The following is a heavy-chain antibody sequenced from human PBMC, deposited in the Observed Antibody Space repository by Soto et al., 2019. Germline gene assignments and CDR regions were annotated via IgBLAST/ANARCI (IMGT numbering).Heavy chain of an antibody. CDR1: GSTFSDSA. J-gene: IGHJ4*02. Sequence: ELQLVESGGALVQPGGSLRLSCAASGSTFSDSAMHWVRLASGKGLEWVGRIQTKSNDYATADGESVKGRFTISRDESKDTAYLQMNSLKADDTAVYFCTCSVSGDTGLHFWGQGTLVTVSS. CDR3: TCSVSGDTGLHF. CDR2: IQTKSNDYAT. V-gene: IGHV3-73*02. D-gene: IGHD5-18*01.